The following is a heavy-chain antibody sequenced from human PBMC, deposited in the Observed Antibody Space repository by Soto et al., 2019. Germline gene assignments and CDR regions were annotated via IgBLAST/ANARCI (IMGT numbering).Heavy chain of an antibody. J-gene: IGHJ5*02. CDR3: ARSEGAAGIVRFDP. CDR1: GFTFSSYG. CDR2: ISGNGANT. D-gene: IGHD6-13*01. V-gene: IGHV3-23*01. Sequence: GGSLRLSCAASGFTFSSYGMSWVRQSPGKGLEWVSGISGNGANTHYADSVKGRFTISRDNSQNTVFLQMISLRVDDTAQYYCARSEGAAGIVRFDPWGQGTPVTVSS.